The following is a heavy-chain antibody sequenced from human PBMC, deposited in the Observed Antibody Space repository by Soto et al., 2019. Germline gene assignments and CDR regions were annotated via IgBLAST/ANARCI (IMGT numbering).Heavy chain of an antibody. Sequence: QVQLVQSGAEVKTPGASVKVSCKASGYTFASYDINWVRQAPGQGLAWMGWMNPNSNNTGYAQKLQGRLTMTRDIALSIAHMELSSLRNEATAVYYCARSDGYHFNWLDSWVQGTLVTVSA. CDR1: GYTFASYD. CDR3: ARSDGYHFNWLDS. V-gene: IGHV1-8*01. J-gene: IGHJ5*01. D-gene: IGHD2-21*01. CDR2: MNPNSNNT.